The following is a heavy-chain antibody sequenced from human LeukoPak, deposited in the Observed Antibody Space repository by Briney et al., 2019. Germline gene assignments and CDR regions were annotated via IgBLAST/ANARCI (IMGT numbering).Heavy chain of an antibody. J-gene: IGHJ4*02. CDR3: TRQDPTLDY. CDR2: IRSNSDGGTI. CDR1: GFSFYNAW. V-gene: IGHV3-15*07. Sequence: GGSLRLSCATSGFSFYNAWMNWVRQAPGKGLEWVGRIRSNSDGGTIDYAAPVKGRFTLSRDDSKDTLYLQMNTLKTEDTAVYYCTRQDPTLDYWGLGTLVTVSS.